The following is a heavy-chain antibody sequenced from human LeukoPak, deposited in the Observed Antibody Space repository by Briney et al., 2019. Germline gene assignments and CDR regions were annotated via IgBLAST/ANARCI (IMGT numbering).Heavy chain of an antibody. Sequence: GGSLRLSCAASGFTVSSNYMSWVRQAPGKGLEWVSLIYSGGSTYYADSVKGRFTTSRDNSKNTVYLQMNSLRAEDTAVYYCAREMGRWRDYWGQGALVTVSS. V-gene: IGHV3-53*01. J-gene: IGHJ4*02. D-gene: IGHD4-23*01. CDR2: IYSGGST. CDR1: GFTVSSNY. CDR3: AREMGRWRDY.